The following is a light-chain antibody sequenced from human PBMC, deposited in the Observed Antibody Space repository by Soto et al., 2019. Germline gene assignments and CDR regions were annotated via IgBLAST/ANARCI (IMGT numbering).Light chain of an antibody. CDR1: QGFTSTS. J-gene: IGKJ2*01. CDR3: QQYGSTPPT. Sequence: EIVLTQSPGTLSLSPGERAPLSCRASQGFTSTSLPWYQRKPGQAPGLLIFAASTRATGIPDRFSGSGSGTDFTLTISRLEPEDFALYYCQQYGSTPPTFGQGTKVEIK. CDR2: AAS. V-gene: IGKV3-20*01.